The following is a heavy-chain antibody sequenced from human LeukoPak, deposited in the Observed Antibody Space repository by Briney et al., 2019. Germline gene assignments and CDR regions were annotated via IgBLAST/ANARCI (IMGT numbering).Heavy chain of an antibody. CDR2: IYSGGST. CDR3: AKDSAYSSGFDY. D-gene: IGHD6-25*01. CDR1: GFTVSSNY. J-gene: IGHJ4*02. V-gene: IGHV3-53*05. Sequence: GGSLRLSCAASGFTVSSNYMSWVRQAPGKGLEWVSVIYSGGSTYYADSVKGRFTISRDNSKNSLYLHMNSLRPEDTALYYCAKDSAYSSGFDYWGQGTLVTVSS.